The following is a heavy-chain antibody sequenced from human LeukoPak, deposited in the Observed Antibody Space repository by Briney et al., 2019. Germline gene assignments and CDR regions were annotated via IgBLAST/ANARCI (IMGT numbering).Heavy chain of an antibody. V-gene: IGHV3-20*04. J-gene: IGHJ4*02. Sequence: GGSLRLSCAASGFTFDDYGMNWVRQAPGKGLEWVSGINWNGGSTGYADSVKGRFTISRDNAKNTLYLQMNSLRGEDTAVYYCGREIQAPGKTLEYWGQGTLVTVSS. CDR2: INWNGGST. CDR1: GFTFDDYG. CDR3: GREIQAPGKTLEY.